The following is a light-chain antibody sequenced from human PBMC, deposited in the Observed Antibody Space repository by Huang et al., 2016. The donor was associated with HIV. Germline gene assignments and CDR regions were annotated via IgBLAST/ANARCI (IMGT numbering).Light chain of an antibody. Sequence: DIVMTQSPATLSVSLGERVILSYRASQNVNRNVAWYQHKPGQVPRLVIHGASTRATGVSDRFRGSGSGTEFTLTISSLQAEDFALYYCQHYNNWPPWTFGQGTKLEIK. J-gene: IGKJ1*01. CDR3: QHYNNWPPWT. V-gene: IGKV3-15*01. CDR1: QNVNRN. CDR2: GAS.